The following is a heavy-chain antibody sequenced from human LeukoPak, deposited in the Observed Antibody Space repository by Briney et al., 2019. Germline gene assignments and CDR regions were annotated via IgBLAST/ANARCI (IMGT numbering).Heavy chain of an antibody. CDR2: INHSGST. CDR3: ARRVATNTIDY. J-gene: IGHJ4*02. V-gene: IGHV4-34*01. CDR1: GGSFSGYY. Sequence: SETLSLTCAVYGGSFSGYYWSWIRQPPVKGLEWIGEINHSGSTNYNPSLKSRVTISVDTSKNQFSLKLSSVTAADTAVYYCARRVATNTIDYWGQGTLVTVSS. D-gene: IGHD5-12*01.